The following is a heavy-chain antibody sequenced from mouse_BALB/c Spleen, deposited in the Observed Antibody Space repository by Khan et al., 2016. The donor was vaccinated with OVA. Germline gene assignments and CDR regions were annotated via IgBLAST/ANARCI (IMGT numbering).Heavy chain of an antibody. CDR2: IFPNNGGT. Sequence: VQLQQSGPELVKPGASVKIPCKASGYPFTDYNMAWVKQSHGRGLEWIGDIFPNNGGTVYNQKFKGKATLTVDKSSSIAFMELRSLTSEDTAVYYWARHGYGGFAYWGQGTLVTVSA. CDR3: ARHGYGGFAY. V-gene: IGHV1-18*01. CDR1: GYPFTDYN. J-gene: IGHJ3*01. D-gene: IGHD2-2*01.